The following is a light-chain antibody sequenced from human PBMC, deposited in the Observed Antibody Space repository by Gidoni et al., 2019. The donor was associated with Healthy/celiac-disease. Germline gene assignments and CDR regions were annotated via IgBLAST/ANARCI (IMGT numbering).Light chain of an antibody. V-gene: IGKV1-33*01. CDR2: DAS. CDR3: QQYDNLPIT. J-gene: IGKJ5*01. Sequence: LQMTQSPSSLSASVGDRVTITCQASQDISNYLNWYQQKPGKAPKLLIYDASNLETGVPSRFSGSGSGTDFTFTISSLQPEDIATYYCQQYDNLPITFGQGTRLEIK. CDR1: QDISNY.